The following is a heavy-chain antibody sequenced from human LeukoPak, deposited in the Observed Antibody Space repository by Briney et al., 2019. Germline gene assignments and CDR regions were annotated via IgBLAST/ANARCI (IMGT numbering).Heavy chain of an antibody. Sequence: ASVKVSCKASGYTFTGYYTHWVRQAPGQGLEWMGWINPNSGATNYAQKFQGRVTMTRDTSISTAYMELSSLRSDDTAMYYCARGIIPPGSRVGCFDHWGQGTLVTVSS. J-gene: IGHJ4*02. CDR1: GYTFTGYY. CDR2: INPNSGAT. D-gene: IGHD2-2*01. CDR3: ARGIIPPGSRVGCFDH. V-gene: IGHV1-2*02.